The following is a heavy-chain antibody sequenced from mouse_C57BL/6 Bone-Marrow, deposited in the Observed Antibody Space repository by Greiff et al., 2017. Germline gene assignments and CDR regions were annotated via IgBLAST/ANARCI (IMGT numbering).Heavy chain of an antibody. V-gene: IGHV1-42*01. CDR3: ARYPLYYGAMDY. D-gene: IGHD1-1*01. J-gene: IGHJ4*01. CDR2: INPSTGGT. Sequence: EVQLQQSGPELVKPGASVKISCKASGYSFTGYYMNWVKQSPEKSLEWIGEINPSTGGTTYNQKFKAKATLTVDKSSSTAYMQLKGLTSEDSAVYYCARYPLYYGAMDYWGQGTSVTVSS. CDR1: GYSFTGYY.